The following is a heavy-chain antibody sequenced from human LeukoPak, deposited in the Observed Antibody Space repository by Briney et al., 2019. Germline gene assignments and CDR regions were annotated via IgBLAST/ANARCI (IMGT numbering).Heavy chain of an antibody. V-gene: IGHV3-23*01. CDR1: GFTFSSYA. CDR2: ISGSGGST. Sequence: GGSLRLSCAASGFTFSSYAMSWVRQAPGKGLEWVSAISGSGGSTYYADSVKGRFTISRDNSKNTLYLQMNSLRAEDTAVYYCAKDAATYYYDSSGHDYWGQGTLVTVSS. CDR3: AKDAATYYYDSSGHDY. D-gene: IGHD3-22*01. J-gene: IGHJ4*02.